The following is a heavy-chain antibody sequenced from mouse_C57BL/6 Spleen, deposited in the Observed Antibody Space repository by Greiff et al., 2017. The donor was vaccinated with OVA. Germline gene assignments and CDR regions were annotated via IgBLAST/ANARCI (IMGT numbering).Heavy chain of an antibody. Sequence: EVKLQQSGPELVKPGASVKISCKASGYTFTDYYMNWVKQSHGKSLEWIGDINPNNGGTSYNQKFKGKATLTVDKSSSTAYMELRSLTSEDSAVYYCARRVLRSFDYWGQGTTLTVSS. CDR3: ARRVLRSFDY. V-gene: IGHV1-26*01. J-gene: IGHJ2*01. CDR1: GYTFTDYY. CDR2: INPNNGGT. D-gene: IGHD1-1*01.